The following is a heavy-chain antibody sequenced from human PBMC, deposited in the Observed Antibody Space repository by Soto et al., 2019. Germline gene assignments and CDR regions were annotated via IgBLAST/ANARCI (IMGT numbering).Heavy chain of an antibody. Sequence: SETLSLTCAVYGWSFSGYYWSWIRQPPGKGLEWIGEINHSGSTNYNPSLKSRVTISVDTSKNQFSLKLSSVTAADTAVYYCARGGRYCSSTSCYNYYYYYGMDVWGQGTTVTVSS. CDR2: INHSGST. V-gene: IGHV4-34*01. J-gene: IGHJ6*02. CDR3: ARGGRYCSSTSCYNYYYYYGMDV. CDR1: GWSFSGYY. D-gene: IGHD2-2*02.